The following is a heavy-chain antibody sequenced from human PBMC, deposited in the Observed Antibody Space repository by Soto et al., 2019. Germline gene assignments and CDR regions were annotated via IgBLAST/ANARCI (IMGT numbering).Heavy chain of an antibody. Sequence: PAETLSVTCTLSVYSISIGYYVCCVLQPPMKGLARIGRIYHGGSTYYNPSLNSRVTLSIDMTNNHVSLILNSVTAADTAVYYCGRVGPWVPYHYDSSPYTFENCFDPWGQGTMDTVSS. CDR1: VYSISIGYY. V-gene: IGHV4-38-2*02. CDR3: GRVGPWVPYHYDSSPYTFENCFDP. D-gene: IGHD3-22*01. J-gene: IGHJ5*02. CDR2: IYHGGST.